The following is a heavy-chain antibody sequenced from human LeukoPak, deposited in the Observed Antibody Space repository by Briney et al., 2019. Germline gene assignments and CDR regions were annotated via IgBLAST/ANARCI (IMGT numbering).Heavy chain of an antibody. J-gene: IGHJ6*02. V-gene: IGHV3-7*03. Sequence: GGSLRLSCVVSGFTFNRCWMNWVRQAPGKGLEWVAHINPDGRDTYYVDSVKGRFTISRDNSKNTLYLQMNSLRAEDTAVYYCATHLRFLEWLSEAYYNGMDVWGQGTTVTVSS. CDR2: INPDGRDT. D-gene: IGHD3-3*01. CDR1: GFTFNRCW. CDR3: ATHLRFLEWLSEAYYNGMDV.